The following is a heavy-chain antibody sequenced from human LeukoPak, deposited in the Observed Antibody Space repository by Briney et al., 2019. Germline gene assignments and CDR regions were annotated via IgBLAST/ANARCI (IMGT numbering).Heavy chain of an antibody. J-gene: IGHJ6*02. CDR2: IIPIFGTA. CDR3: ARIVVVPAAMNYYYGMDV. D-gene: IGHD2-2*01. CDR1: GGTFSSYA. Sequence: SVKVSCKASGGTFSSYAISWVRQAPGQGLEWMGGIIPIFGTANYAQKFQGRVTITADESTSTAYMELSSLRSEDAAVYYCARIVVVPAAMNYYYGMDVWGQGTTVTVSS. V-gene: IGHV1-69*01.